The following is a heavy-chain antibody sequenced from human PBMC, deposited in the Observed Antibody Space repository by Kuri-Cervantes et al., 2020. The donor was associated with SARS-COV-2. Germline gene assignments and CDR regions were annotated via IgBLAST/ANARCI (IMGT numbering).Heavy chain of an antibody. CDR1: GGSISSYY. CDR3: ARDRGTTRYYGMDV. CDR2: IYYSGST. D-gene: IGHD2-15*01. J-gene: IGHJ6*02. V-gene: IGHV4-59*01. Sequence: SETLSLTCTVSGGSISSYYWSWIRQPPGKGLGWIGYIYYSGSTNYNPSLKSRVTISVDTSKNQFSLKLSSVTAADTAVYYCARDRGTTRYYGMDVWGQGTTVTVSS.